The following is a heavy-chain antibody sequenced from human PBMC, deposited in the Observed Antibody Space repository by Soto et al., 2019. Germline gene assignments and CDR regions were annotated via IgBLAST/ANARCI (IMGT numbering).Heavy chain of an antibody. CDR1: GYTFSGFY. D-gene: IGHD3-9*01. CDR3: ARSPYDYDALTGGYLYYMDV. V-gene: IGHV1-46*03. J-gene: IGHJ6*03. CDR2: INRSDDGT. Sequence: ASLKVXCKSSGYTFSGFYMHCXRHTXXQXRXLMGMINRSDDGTRVAQKFQGRVTITVDTSTSTLYMQLSSLRSEDAALYYCARSPYDYDALTGGYLYYMDVWGQGTTVTVSS.